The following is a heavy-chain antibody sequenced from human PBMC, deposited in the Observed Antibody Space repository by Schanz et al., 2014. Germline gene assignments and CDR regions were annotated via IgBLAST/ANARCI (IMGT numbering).Heavy chain of an antibody. CDR1: GGTFSSYA. J-gene: IGHJ3*02. D-gene: IGHD3-22*01. Sequence: QVQLVQSGAEVKKPGSSVKVSCKASGGTFSSYAFSWVRQAPGQGLEWMGKFIPILGMENYAQKFQGRVTITADISTSTAYMDLSSLRSDDTAVYYCARDIQYHYDTSGPVGAFDIWGQGTVVTVSS. CDR3: ARDIQYHYDTSGPVGAFDI. V-gene: IGHV1-69*04. CDR2: FIPILGME.